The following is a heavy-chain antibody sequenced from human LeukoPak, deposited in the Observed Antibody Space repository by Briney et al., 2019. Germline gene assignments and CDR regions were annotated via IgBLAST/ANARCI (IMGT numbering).Heavy chain of an antibody. CDR3: ARGARYYYDRNWFDP. J-gene: IGHJ5*02. CDR1: GGSFSGYY. D-gene: IGHD3-22*01. CDR2: INHSGST. V-gene: IGHV4-34*01. Sequence: PSETLSLTCAVYGGSFSGYYWSWIRQPPGKGLEWIGEINHSGSTNYNPSLKSRVTISVDTSKNQFSLKLSSVTAADTAVYYCARGARYYYDRNWFDPWGQGTLVTASS.